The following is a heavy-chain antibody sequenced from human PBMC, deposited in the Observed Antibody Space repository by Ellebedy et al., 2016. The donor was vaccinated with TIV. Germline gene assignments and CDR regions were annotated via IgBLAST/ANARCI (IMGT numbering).Heavy chain of an antibody. D-gene: IGHD2-2*01. CDR1: GGSVSSGSYY. CDR3: ARQGQLLSN. V-gene: IGHV4-61*01. Sequence: SETLSLXXTVSGGSVSSGSYYWSWIRQPPGKGLEWIGYIYYSGSTNYNPSLKSRVTISVDTSKNQFSLKLSSVTAADTAVYYCARQGQLLSNWGQGTLVTVSS. CDR2: IYYSGST. J-gene: IGHJ4*02.